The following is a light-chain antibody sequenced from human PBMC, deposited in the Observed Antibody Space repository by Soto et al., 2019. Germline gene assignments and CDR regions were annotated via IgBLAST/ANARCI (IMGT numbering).Light chain of an antibody. CDR1: SSDIGIYNF. Sequence: QSALTQPASVSGSPGQSITIFCTGTSSDIGIYNFVSWYQQHPGKAPKLMIYNVYSRPSGVSSRFSGSKSGNTASLTISWLQAEDEADYYCNSYTSSSTVVFGGGTKLTVL. J-gene: IGLJ2*01. CDR2: NVY. V-gene: IGLV2-14*03. CDR3: NSYTSSSTVV.